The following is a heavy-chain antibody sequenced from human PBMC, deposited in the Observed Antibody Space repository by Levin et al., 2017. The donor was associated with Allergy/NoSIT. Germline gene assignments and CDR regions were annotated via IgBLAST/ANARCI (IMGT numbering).Heavy chain of an antibody. CDR1: GGSISSSSYY. Sequence: SETLSLTCTVSGGSISSSSYYWGWIRQPPGKGLEWIGSIYYSGSTYYNPSLKSRVTISVDTSKNQFSLKLSSVTAADTAVYYCATRFWYGAFVYWGQGTLVTVSS. CDR2: IYYSGST. J-gene: IGHJ4*02. CDR3: ATRFWYGAFVY. D-gene: IGHD3-3*01. V-gene: IGHV4-39*01.